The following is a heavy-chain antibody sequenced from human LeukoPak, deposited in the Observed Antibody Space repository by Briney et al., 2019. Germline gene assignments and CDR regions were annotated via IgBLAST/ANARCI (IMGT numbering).Heavy chain of an antibody. J-gene: IGHJ6*03. V-gene: IGHV7-4-1*02. CDR2: INTNTGNP. CDR1: GYTFTSYA. D-gene: IGHD3-10*02. Sequence: ASVKVSCKASGYTFTSYAMNWVRQAPGQGLEWMGWINTNTGNPTYAQGFTGRFVFSLDTSVSTAYLQISSLKAEDTAVYYCARGHYVPQGYYYYMDVWGKGTTVTVSS. CDR3: ARGHYVPQGYYYYMDV.